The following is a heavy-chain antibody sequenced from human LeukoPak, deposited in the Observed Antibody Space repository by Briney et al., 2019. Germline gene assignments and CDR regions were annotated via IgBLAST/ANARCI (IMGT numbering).Heavy chain of an antibody. V-gene: IGHV3-53*01. D-gene: IGHD6-13*01. CDR1: GFTVSSNY. CDR2: IYSGGST. Sequence: GGSLRLSCAASGFTVSSNYMSWVRQAPGTGLEWVSVIYSGGSTYYADSVKGRFTISRDNSKNALYLQMNSLRAEDTAVYYCARAAAGPVWGQGTLVTVSS. CDR3: ARAAAGPV. J-gene: IGHJ4*02.